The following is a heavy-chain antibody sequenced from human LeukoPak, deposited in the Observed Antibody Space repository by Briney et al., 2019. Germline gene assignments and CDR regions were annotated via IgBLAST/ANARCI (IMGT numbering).Heavy chain of an antibody. CDR2: ISAYNGNT. J-gene: IGHJ4*02. CDR3: ARVINPVVPAALDY. D-gene: IGHD2-2*01. CDR1: GYTFTSYG. V-gene: IGHV1-18*01. Sequence: GASVKVSCKASGYTFTSYGISWVRQAPGQGLEWMGWISAYNGNTNYAQKLQGRVTMTTDTSTSTAYMELRSLRSDDTDVYYCARVINPVVPAALDYWGQGTLVTVSS.